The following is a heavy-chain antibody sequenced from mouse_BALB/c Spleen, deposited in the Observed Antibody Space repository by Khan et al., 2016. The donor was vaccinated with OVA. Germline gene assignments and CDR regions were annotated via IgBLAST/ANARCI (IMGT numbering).Heavy chain of an antibody. V-gene: IGHV2-6-4*01. Sequence: QVQLKESGPGLVAPSQSLSITCTVSGFSLSRYNIHWVRQPPGKGLEWLGMIWGGGGTDYNSTLKSRLSIMKDNSTSHVFLKMNSLQTDDTAMYYCARAYYRYDGYYAMDYWGQGTSVTVSS. D-gene: IGHD2-14*01. CDR2: IWGGGGT. J-gene: IGHJ4*01. CDR1: GFSLSRYN. CDR3: ARAYYRYDGYYAMDY.